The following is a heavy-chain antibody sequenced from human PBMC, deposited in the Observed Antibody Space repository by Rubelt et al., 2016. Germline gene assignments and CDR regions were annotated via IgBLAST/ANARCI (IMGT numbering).Heavy chain of an antibody. CDR2: IYYDNAK. CDR3: ANNGDTAMADD. J-gene: IGHJ4*02. V-gene: IGHV2-5*02. Sequence: QITLKESGPTLVKPTQTLTLTCTFSGFSLSTNGVGVGWVRQPPGKALEWLAVIYYDNAKRYSPSLKTRLTITKDTSKNQVVLTMTNMDPCDTSTYDCANNGDTAMADDWGQGTLGTVSS. CDR1: GFSLSTNGVG. D-gene: IGHD5-18*01.